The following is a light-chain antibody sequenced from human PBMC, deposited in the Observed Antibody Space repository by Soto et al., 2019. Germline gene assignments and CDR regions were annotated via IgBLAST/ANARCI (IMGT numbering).Light chain of an antibody. Sequence: EIVMTQSPGTLSLSPGERVTLSCRASQSVTTRLAWYQHKPGQAPRLLIYDASSRATGIPDRFSGSGSGADFTLTISRLEPEDFAVYYWQQYGSSPITFGQGTRLEI. CDR2: DAS. J-gene: IGKJ5*01. V-gene: IGKV3-20*01. CDR1: QSVTTR. CDR3: QQYGSSPIT.